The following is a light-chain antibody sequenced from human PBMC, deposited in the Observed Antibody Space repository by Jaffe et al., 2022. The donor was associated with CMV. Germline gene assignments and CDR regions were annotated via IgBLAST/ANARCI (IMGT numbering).Light chain of an antibody. V-gene: IGKV3-20*01. CDR3: QQYGSSPT. CDR2: GAY. Sequence: EIVLTQSPGTLSLSQGERATLSCRASQSVSNNYVAWYQHKPGQAPRLLIYGAYSRATGILDRFSGSGSGTDFTLTISRLEPEDSAVYYCQQYGSSPTFGPGTKVDIK. J-gene: IGKJ3*01. CDR1: QSVSNNY.